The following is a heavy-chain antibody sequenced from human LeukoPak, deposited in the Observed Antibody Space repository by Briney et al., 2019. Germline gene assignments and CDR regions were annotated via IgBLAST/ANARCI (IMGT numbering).Heavy chain of an antibody. J-gene: IGHJ4*02. CDR1: GFILSNSW. D-gene: IGHD2-15*01. CDR2: IKKTGIET. V-gene: IGHV3-7*01. Sequence: PGGSLRLSCAGSGFILSNSWMSWVRQAPGKGLEWVAYIKKTGIETYYVDSVKGRFTITRDNARNSLFLQMNNLRAEDTAVYYCAREDGYCSGANCYSYFDSWGQGTLVTVSS. CDR3: AREDGYCSGANCYSYFDS.